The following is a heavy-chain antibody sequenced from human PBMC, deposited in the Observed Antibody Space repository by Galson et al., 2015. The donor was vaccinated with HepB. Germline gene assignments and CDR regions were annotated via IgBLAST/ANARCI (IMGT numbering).Heavy chain of an antibody. Sequence: SLRLSCAASGFTFSSYAMSWVRQAPGKGLEWVSAISGSSGSTYYADSVKGRFTISRDNSKNTLYLQMNSLRAEDTAVYYCAKVGGYYLGWFDPWGQGTLVTVSS. J-gene: IGHJ5*02. CDR1: GFTFSSYA. V-gene: IGHV3-23*01. D-gene: IGHD3-22*01. CDR2: ISGSSGST. CDR3: AKVGGYYLGWFDP.